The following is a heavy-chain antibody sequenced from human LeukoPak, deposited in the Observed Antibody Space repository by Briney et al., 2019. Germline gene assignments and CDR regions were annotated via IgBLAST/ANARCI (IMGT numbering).Heavy chain of an antibody. Sequence: SETLSLTCTVSGGSISSYYWSWIRQPPGKGLEWIGYIYYSGSTNYNPSLKSRVTISVDTFKNQFSLKLSSVTAADTAVYYCARGVVVAAIDAFDIWGQGTMVTVSS. D-gene: IGHD2-15*01. CDR3: ARGVVVAAIDAFDI. V-gene: IGHV4-59*01. CDR1: GGSISSYY. J-gene: IGHJ3*02. CDR2: IYYSGST.